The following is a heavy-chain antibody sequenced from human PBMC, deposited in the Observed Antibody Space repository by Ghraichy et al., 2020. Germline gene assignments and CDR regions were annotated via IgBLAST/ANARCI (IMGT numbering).Heavy chain of an antibody. CDR3: ARDPKRGALDY. D-gene: IGHD3-10*01. J-gene: IGHJ4*02. Sequence: GGSLRLSCAASGFSFSDSWMSWVRQAPGKGLQWVANIKTDGSEKYYVDSVRGRFTISRDNAKNSLFLQISSLRVEDTAVYYCARDPKRGALDYWGQGTLVAVSS. CDR1: GFSFSDSW. V-gene: IGHV3-7*03. CDR2: IKTDGSEK.